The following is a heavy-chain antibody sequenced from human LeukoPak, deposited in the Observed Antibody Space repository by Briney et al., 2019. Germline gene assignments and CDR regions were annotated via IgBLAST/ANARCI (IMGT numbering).Heavy chain of an antibody. V-gene: IGHV4-59*01. D-gene: IGHD5-12*01. CDR1: GGSISSYY. CDR3: ARGIVATRHDY. Sequence: SETLSLTCTVSGGSISSYYWSWIRQPPGKGLEWIGYIYYSGSTNYNPSLKSRVTISVDTSKNQFSLKLSSVTAADTAVYYCARGIVATRHDYWGQGTLVTVSS. J-gene: IGHJ4*02. CDR2: IYYSGST.